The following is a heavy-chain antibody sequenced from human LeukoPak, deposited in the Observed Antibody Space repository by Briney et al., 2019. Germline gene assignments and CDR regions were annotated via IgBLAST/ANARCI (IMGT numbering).Heavy chain of an antibody. Sequence: GGALRLSCAASGFTFNTFNMNWVCQAPGKGLEWVSSITSGGDYIYYADSVKGRFTTSRDNAKNSLSLQLNNLRVEDTAVYYCARDYKYAFDNWGQGTLVTVSS. J-gene: IGHJ4*02. CDR2: ITSGGDYI. CDR3: ARDYKYAFDN. D-gene: IGHD5-24*01. CDR1: GFTFNTFN. V-gene: IGHV3-21*01.